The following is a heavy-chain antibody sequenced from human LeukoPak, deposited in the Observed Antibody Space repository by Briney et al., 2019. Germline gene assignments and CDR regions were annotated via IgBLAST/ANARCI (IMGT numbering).Heavy chain of an antibody. CDR3: AKLPSLDYYDSSPIDY. CDR1: GFTFSTYA. Sequence: PGGSLRLSCAASGFTFSTYAIFWVRQAPAKGLEWVAVISYDGSNKYYADSVKGRFTISRDNSKNTLYLQMNSLRAEDTAVYYCAKLPSLDYYDSSPIDYWGQGTLVTVSS. J-gene: IGHJ4*02. V-gene: IGHV3-30-3*02. D-gene: IGHD3-22*01. CDR2: ISYDGSNK.